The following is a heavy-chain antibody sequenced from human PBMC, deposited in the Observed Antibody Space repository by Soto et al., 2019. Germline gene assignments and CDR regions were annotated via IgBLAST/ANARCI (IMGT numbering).Heavy chain of an antibody. J-gene: IGHJ4*02. D-gene: IGHD1-26*01. CDR1: GFSLNNARMG. V-gene: IGHV2-26*01. CDR3: ARHGRGVGARPLDY. Sequence: QVTLKESGPVLVKPTETLTLTCTVSGFSLNNARMGVSWIRQPPGKALEWLAHIFSNDEKSYSTSLRSRLTISKDTPKSQVVLTMTNMDPVDTATYYCARHGRGVGARPLDYWGQGTLVTVSS. CDR2: IFSNDEK.